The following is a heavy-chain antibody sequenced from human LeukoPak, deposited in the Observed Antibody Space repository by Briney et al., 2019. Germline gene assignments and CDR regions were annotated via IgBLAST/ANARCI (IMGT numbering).Heavy chain of an antibody. V-gene: IGHV4-61*02. CDR2: IYTSGST. CDR3: ARDAYSSSWYGWFDP. CDR1: GGSISSGSYY. D-gene: IGHD6-13*01. Sequence: SETLSLTCTVSGGSISSGSYYWSWIRQPAGKGLEWIGRIYTSGSTNYNPSLKSRVTISVDTSKNQFSLKLSSVTAADTAVYYCARDAYSSSWYGWFDPWGQGTLVTVSS. J-gene: IGHJ5*02.